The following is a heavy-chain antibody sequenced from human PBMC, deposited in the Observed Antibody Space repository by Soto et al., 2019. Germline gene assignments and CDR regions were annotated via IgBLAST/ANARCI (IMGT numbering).Heavy chain of an antibody. CDR3: AKDLSWGQCDY. D-gene: IGHD3-16*01. J-gene: IGHJ4*02. V-gene: IGHV3-74*03. CDR2: IKTDGTVT. CDR1: GFTFSSYW. Sequence: EVQLVESGGGLVQPGGSLRLSCAASGFTFSSYWMHWVRQDAGKGLLWVSSIKTDGTVTQYADSVKGRFTVSRDNAKNTLYLQMKSLRAEDKAVYYCAKDLSWGQCDYWGQGALVTVSS.